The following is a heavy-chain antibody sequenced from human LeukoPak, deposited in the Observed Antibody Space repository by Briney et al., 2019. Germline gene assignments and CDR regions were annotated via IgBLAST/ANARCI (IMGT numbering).Heavy chain of an antibody. V-gene: IGHV4-39*01. CDR1: GGSISPISSSTYY. CDR2: LFYGENT. Sequence: SETLSLTCTVSGGSISPISSSTYYWGWIREAPGKGLEWIGSLFYGENTHYNPFLKSRATLSVDASNNQFSLKLTSVTAADAAVYFCARQLPTAAADTRGYFDYWGQGTVVTVSS. D-gene: IGHD6-25*01. CDR3: ARQLPTAAADTRGYFDY. J-gene: IGHJ4*02.